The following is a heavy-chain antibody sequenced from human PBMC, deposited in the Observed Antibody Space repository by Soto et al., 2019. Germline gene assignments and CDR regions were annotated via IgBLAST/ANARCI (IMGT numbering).Heavy chain of an antibody. J-gene: IGHJ6*02. CDR1: GGTFSSYA. V-gene: IGHV1-69*13. Sequence: ASVKVSCKASGGTFSSYAISWVRQAPGQGLEWMGGIIPIFGTANYAQKFQGRVTITADESTSTAYMELSSLRSEDTAVYYCARGYYYDSSGYQLDYYYYYGMDVWGQGTTVSVSS. CDR2: IIPIFGTA. D-gene: IGHD3-22*01. CDR3: ARGYYYDSSGYQLDYYYYYGMDV.